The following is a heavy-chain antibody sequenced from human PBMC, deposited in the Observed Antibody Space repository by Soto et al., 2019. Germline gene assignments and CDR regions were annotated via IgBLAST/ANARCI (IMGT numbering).Heavy chain of an antibody. CDR2: ISPYNDYT. D-gene: IGHD3-16*01. Sequence: QVQLAQSANEVKKPGASVRVSCKAAGYTFIRYGIAWVRQAPGQGLEWMGWISPYNDYTVYAQKFQGRVSMTADTSTRPVYMNLRGPKSDDTAVYYCARGGYYDNAWGKLSHYGLDVWGQGTSVSVSS. CDR1: GYTFIRYG. CDR3: ARGGYYDNAWGKLSHYGLDV. V-gene: IGHV1-18*01. J-gene: IGHJ6*02.